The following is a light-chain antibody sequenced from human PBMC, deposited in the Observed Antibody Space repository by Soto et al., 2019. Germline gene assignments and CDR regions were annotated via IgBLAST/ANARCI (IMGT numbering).Light chain of an antibody. CDR2: DAS. J-gene: IGKJ1*01. V-gene: IGKV3-20*01. CDR3: QQYGSSPPSWT. CDR1: QSVSSSY. Sequence: ENVLTQSPGTLSLSPGERATLSCRASQSVSSSYLAWYQQKPGQPPSLLIFDASNRATGIPDRFSGSGSGIDFTLTISSLEPEDFAVYYCQQYGSSPPSWTFGQGTKVEIK.